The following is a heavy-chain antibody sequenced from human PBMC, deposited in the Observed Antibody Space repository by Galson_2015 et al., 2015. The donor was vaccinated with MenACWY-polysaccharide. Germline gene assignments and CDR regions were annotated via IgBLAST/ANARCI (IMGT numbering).Heavy chain of an antibody. CDR2: ISYDGGT. Sequence: TLSLTCTVSGDSITSGGYFWSWIRQHPGKGLEWIASISYDGGTYYNPSLKSRVTISVDTPKNQFSLKLSSVTAADTAVYYCARGGRAVSNRNW. D-gene: IGHD3-16*01. CDR3: ARGGRAVSNRNW. V-gene: IGHV4-31*03. CDR1: GDSITSGGYF. J-gene: IGHJ5*01.